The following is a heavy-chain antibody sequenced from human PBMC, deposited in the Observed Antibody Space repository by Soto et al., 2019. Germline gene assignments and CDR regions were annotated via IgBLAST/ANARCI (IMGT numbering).Heavy chain of an antibody. CDR1: GLSLTNGGFY. CDR2: MYFSGTT. CDR3: ARERQVAPRPPRTFLDL. V-gene: IGHV4-31*03. Sequence: SETLTLTCSVSGLSLTNGGFYWSWIRQTPGKGLEWIGYMYFSGTTYYNPSLRSRVTIAVDTSKNQFSLKLTSVKAADTAVYFCARERQVAPRPPRTFLDLWGQGTLVTVSS. J-gene: IGHJ4*02. D-gene: IGHD3-9*01.